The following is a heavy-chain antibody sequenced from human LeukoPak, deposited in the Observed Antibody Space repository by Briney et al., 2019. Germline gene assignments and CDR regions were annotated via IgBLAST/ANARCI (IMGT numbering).Heavy chain of an antibody. J-gene: IGHJ4*02. CDR2: IWYDGSSE. CDR1: GFTFSHAW. V-gene: IGHV3-33*08. Sequence: GGSLRLSCAASGFTFSHAWVSWVRQAPGKGLEWVALIWYDGSSEKYADSVKGRFTISRDNSKNTLHLQMNSLRAEDTAVYYCARVSGYSSRWYFDYWGQGTLVTVSS. CDR3: ARVSGYSSRWYFDY. D-gene: IGHD6-13*01.